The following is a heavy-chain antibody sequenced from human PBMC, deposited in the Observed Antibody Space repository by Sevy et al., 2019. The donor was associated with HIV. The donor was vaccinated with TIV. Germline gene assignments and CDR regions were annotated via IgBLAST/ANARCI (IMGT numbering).Heavy chain of an antibody. V-gene: IGHV4-34*01. CDR3: ARFAVAGHFDY. CDR1: GGSFSGYY. Sequence: SETLSLTCAVYGGSFSGYYWSLIRQPPGKGLEWIGEINHSGSTNYNPSLKSRVTISVDTSKNQFSLKLSSVTAADTAVYYCARFAVAGHFDYWGQGTLVTVSS. J-gene: IGHJ4*02. CDR2: INHSGST. D-gene: IGHD6-19*01.